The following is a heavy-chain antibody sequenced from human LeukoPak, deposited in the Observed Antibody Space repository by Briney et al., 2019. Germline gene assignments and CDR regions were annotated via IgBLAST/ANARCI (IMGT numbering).Heavy chain of an antibody. CDR2: INPSGFST. CDR3: ARDERDGGDTAMLGANNWFDP. J-gene: IGHJ5*02. D-gene: IGHD5-18*01. V-gene: IGHV1-46*01. Sequence: ASVKVSCKASGYTFTSYDMHWVRQAPGQGLEWMGIINPSGFSTTYAQKFQGRVTMTRDTSTSTVYMELSSLRSEDTAVYYCARDERDGGDTAMLGANNWFDPWGQGTLVTVSS. CDR1: GYTFTSYD.